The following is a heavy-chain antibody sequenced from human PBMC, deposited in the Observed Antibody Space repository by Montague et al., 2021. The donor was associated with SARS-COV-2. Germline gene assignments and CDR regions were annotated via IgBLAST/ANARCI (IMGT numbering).Heavy chain of an antibody. V-gene: IGHV4-34*01. J-gene: IGHJ4*02. CDR1: GESFSGHY. CDR3: ARWDPQTLTLIGLRGKSASDY. CDR2: IYHTGST. Sequence: SETLSLTCAVYGESFSGHYWTWIRQPPGKGLEWIGEIYHTGSTNYNPSLKSRVTISVDTSKNQFSLKLRSVTAADTAVYYCARWDPQTLTLIGLRGKSASDYWGQGTLVTVSS. D-gene: IGHD4-23*01.